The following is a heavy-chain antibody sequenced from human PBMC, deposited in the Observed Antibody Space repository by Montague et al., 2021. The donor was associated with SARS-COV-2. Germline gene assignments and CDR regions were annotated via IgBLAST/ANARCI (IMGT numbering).Heavy chain of an antibody. Sequence: SETLSLTCEVSGGSISSYYWSWIRQSPGKGLEWIGYVHYTGSTKYNPSLKTRVTRSLDTPKKHCSLKLKSVTAADTAVYYCARAQNTCFIANCVNYFDVWGLGALVTVSS. D-gene: IGHD1-1*01. J-gene: IGHJ4*02. CDR2: VHYTGST. CDR1: GGSISSYY. CDR3: ARAQNTCFIANCVNYFDV. V-gene: IGHV4-59*01.